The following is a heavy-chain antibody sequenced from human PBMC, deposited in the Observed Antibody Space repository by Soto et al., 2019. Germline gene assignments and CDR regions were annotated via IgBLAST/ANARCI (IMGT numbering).Heavy chain of an antibody. CDR2: ISSSSTTK. V-gene: IGHV3-48*01. CDR3: ARDGCSGSNCLNWFDP. J-gene: IGHJ5*02. D-gene: IGHD2-15*01. Sequence: PGGSLRLSCAASGFTFSSYSMNWVRQAPGKGLEWVSYISSSSTTKYYADSVKGRFTISRDNAKNSLYLQMNSLRAEDTAVYYCARDGCSGSNCLNWFDPWGQVTLVTV. CDR1: GFTFSSYS.